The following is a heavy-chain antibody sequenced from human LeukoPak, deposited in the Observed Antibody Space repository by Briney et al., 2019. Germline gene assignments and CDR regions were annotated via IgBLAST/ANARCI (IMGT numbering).Heavy chain of an antibody. D-gene: IGHD3-3*01. Sequence: GGSLRLSCAASGFTFSSYWMSWVRQAPGKGLEWVANIKQDGSEKYYVDSVKGRFTISRDNAKNSLYLQMNSLRAEDTAVYYCARGSLLRFLEWLSNFDYWGQGTLVTVSS. CDR1: GFTFSSYW. CDR3: ARGSLLRFLEWLSNFDY. CDR2: IKQDGSEK. J-gene: IGHJ4*02. V-gene: IGHV3-7*01.